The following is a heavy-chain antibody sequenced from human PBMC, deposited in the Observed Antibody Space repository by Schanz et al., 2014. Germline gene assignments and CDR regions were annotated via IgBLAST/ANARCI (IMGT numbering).Heavy chain of an antibody. CDR3: VKGAYCAGDCFPAEYFQH. CDR2: ITRSGGGT. D-gene: IGHD2-21*02. V-gene: IGHV3-64D*06. Sequence: EVQLVESGGGFVQPGGSLGLSCVVSGFTVSSDHMSWVRQASGKGLEYVSAITRSGGGTYYSDSVKGRFTISRDNSKNTLYLQMSSLRHEDSAVYYCVKGAYCAGDCFPAEYFQHWGQGTLVTVSS. J-gene: IGHJ1*01. CDR1: GFTVSSDH.